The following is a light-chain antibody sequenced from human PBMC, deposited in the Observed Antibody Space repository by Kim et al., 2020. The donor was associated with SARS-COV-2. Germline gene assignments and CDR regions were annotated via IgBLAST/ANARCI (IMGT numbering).Light chain of an antibody. V-gene: IGLV3-1*01. J-gene: IGLJ2*01. CDR2: RDS. CDR1: KLGDKY. CDR3: QTWDSGGV. Sequence: VSVSPGQTASMTCSGDKLGDKYTCWYQQRPGRAPVLVICRDSRRPSGIPERFSGSNAGSTAALTISGTQAIGGADYYGQTWDSGGVFGGGTQLTVL.